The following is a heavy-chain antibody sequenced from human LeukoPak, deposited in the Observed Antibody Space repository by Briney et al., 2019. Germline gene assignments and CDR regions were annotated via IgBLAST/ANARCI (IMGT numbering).Heavy chain of an antibody. CDR3: ARDYATVTTVYYYYGMDV. V-gene: IGHV4-38-2*02. D-gene: IGHD4-17*01. Sequence: SETLSLTCTVSGYSISSGYYWGWIRQPPGKGLEWIGSIYHSGSTYYNPSLKSRVTISVDTSKNQFSLKLSSVTAADTAVYYCARDYATVTTVYYYYGMDVWGQGTTVTVSS. CDR1: GYSISSGYY. J-gene: IGHJ6*02. CDR2: IYHSGST.